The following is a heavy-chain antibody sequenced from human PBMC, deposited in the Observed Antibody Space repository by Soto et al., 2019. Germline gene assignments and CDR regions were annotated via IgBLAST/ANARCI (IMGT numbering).Heavy chain of an antibody. D-gene: IGHD3-10*01. V-gene: IGHV3-74*01. CDR3: ARDSFDYYGSGSYYHGFMDV. Sequence: GGSLRLSCAASGFTFSRYWMHWVRQAPGKGLVWVSRINSDGSSTSYADSVKGRFTISRDNAKNTLYLQMNSLRAEDTAVYYCARDSFDYYGSGSYYHGFMDVWGKGTTVIVSS. CDR1: GFTFSRYW. CDR2: INSDGSST. J-gene: IGHJ6*03.